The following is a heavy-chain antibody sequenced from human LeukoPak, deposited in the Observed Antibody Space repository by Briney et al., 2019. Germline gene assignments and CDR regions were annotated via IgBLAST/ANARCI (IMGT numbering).Heavy chain of an antibody. CDR1: GFTFSTSA. CDR3: AKDLNWGGR. Sequence: QAGGSLRLSCAASGFTFSTSAMTWVRQAPGKGLEWVSGISGSGATDCADSVKGRFTISRDNSKNTLYLQINSLRAEDTAVYYCAKDLNWGGRWGQGTLVTVPS. V-gene: IGHV3-23*01. D-gene: IGHD7-27*01. CDR2: ISGSGAT. J-gene: IGHJ4*02.